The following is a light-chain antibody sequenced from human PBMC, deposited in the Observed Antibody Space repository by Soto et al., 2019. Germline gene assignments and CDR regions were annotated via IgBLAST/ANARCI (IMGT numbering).Light chain of an antibody. CDR2: SNS. CDR3: ATWDDSLNGYV. CDR1: SSNIGSNA. J-gene: IGLJ1*01. V-gene: IGLV1-44*01. Sequence: QSVLTQPPSVSGTPAQRVTISCSGSSSNIGSNAVNWYQQLPGTAPKLLIYSNSQRPSGVPDRFSGSKSGTSASLAISGLQSEDEADYYCATWDDSLNGYVFGAATKVTVL.